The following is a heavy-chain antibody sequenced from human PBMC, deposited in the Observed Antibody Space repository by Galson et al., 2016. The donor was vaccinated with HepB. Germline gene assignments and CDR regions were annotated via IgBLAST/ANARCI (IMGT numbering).Heavy chain of an antibody. J-gene: IGHJ6*03. D-gene: IGHD1-1*01. V-gene: IGHV4-4*07. CDR2: IYPSEST. CDR3: ARAGRGDWNDAWDYMDV. Sequence: ETLSLTCSVSGGSISSYYWSWIRQPAGKGLEWIGRIYPSESTNYNPSLKSRVTMSIDTSKRQFSLKLSSVTAADTAVYYCARAGRGDWNDAWDYMDVWGKWTTVTVSS. CDR1: GGSISSYY.